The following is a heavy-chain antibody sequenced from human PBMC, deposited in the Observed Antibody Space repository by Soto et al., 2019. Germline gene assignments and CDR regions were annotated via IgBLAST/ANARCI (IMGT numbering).Heavy chain of an antibody. V-gene: IGHV4-38-2*02. CDR1: GVSISNDYF. J-gene: IGHJ4*02. CDR2: MLHSGIT. Sequence: SETLSLTCTVSGVSISNDYFWGWIRQPPGKGLEYIGSMLHSGITYYNPSLKSRVTISVDTSKNQFSLKLSSVTAADTAVYFCARLYDSSGYQHYFDYWGQGTPVTVSS. CDR3: ARLYDSSGYQHYFDY. D-gene: IGHD3-22*01.